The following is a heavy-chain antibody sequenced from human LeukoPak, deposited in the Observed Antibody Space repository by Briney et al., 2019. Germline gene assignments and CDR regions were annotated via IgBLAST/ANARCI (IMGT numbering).Heavy chain of an antibody. CDR3: ARDGLGYSSSFFDY. CDR2: IYYSGST. J-gene: IGHJ4*02. CDR1: GGSISSCY. Sequence: SETLSLTCTVSGGSISSCYWSWIRQPPGKGLEWIGYIYYSGSTNYNPSLKSRVTISVDTSKNQFSLKLSSVTAADTAVYYCARDGLGYSSSFFDYWGQGTLVTVSS. D-gene: IGHD6-6*01. V-gene: IGHV4-59*01.